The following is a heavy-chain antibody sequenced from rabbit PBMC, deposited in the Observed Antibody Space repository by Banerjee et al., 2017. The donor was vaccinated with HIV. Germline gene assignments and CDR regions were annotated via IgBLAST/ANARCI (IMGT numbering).Heavy chain of an antibody. V-gene: IGHV1S45*01. J-gene: IGHJ4*01. CDR1: GFSFSHSYD. CDR2: INSSSRNV. Sequence: QEQLVESGGGLVKPGASLTLTCTASGFSFSHSYDMCWVRQAPGKGLEWIGCINSSSRNVVYARWAKGRFTISKTSSTTVTLQMTSLTAADTASYFCARDLAAVIGWNFNLWGPGTLVTVS. CDR3: ARDLAAVIGWNFNL. D-gene: IGHD1-1*01.